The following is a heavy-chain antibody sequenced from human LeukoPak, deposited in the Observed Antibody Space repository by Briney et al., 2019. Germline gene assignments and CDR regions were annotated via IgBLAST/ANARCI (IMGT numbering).Heavy chain of an antibody. D-gene: IGHD3-22*01. V-gene: IGHV3-23*01. CDR2: ISVSGGSE. CDR3: ASHAHDYDSSGYFDS. Sequence: QAGGSLRLSCVVSRLTFNSNAMYWVRQAPGKGLEWVSGISVSGGSEYYADSVKGRFSVSRDNSKHTVYLQMNSLRAEDTAVYFCASHAHDYDSSGYFDSWGQGALVTVSS. CDR1: RLTFNSNA. J-gene: IGHJ4*02.